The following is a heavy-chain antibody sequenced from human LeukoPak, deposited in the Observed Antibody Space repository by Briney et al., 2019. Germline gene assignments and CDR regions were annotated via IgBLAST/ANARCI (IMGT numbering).Heavy chain of an antibody. V-gene: IGHV6-1*01. CDR2: TYYRSKWYN. CDR3: ARNKLLWFGDQSRGWGWFDP. CDR1: GDSVSSNSAA. Sequence: SQTLSLTCAISGDSVSSNSAAWNWIRQSPSRVLEWLGRTYYRSKWYNDYAVSVKSRITINPDTSKNQFSLQLNSVTPEDTAVYYCARNKLLWFGDQSRGWGWFDPWGQGTLVTVSS. D-gene: IGHD3-10*01. J-gene: IGHJ5*02.